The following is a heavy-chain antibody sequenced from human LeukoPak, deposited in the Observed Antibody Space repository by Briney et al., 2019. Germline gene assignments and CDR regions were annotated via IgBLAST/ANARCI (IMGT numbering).Heavy chain of an antibody. J-gene: IGHJ6*03. Sequence: GGSLRLSCAASGFTFSSYAMHWVRQAPGKGLEWVAVISYDGSNKYYADSVKGRFTISRDNSKNTLYLQMNSLRAEDTAVYYCAGSSWYGYYYMDVWGKGTTVTVSS. CDR3: AGSSWYGYYYMDV. CDR1: GFTFSSYA. V-gene: IGHV3-30*04. CDR2: ISYDGSNK. D-gene: IGHD6-13*01.